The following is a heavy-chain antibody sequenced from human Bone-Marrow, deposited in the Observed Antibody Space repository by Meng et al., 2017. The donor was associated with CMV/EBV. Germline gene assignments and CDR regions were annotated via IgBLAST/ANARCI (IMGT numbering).Heavy chain of an antibody. CDR2: IYHSWST. D-gene: IGHD1-26*01. CDR1: GGSISVRTW. Sequence: CAVSGGSISVRTWWRWVRPPPGQGLEWIGEIYHSWSTNYNPSLKSRVTISVDKSKNQFSLKLSSVTAADTAVYYCARVGSYYEYYFDYWGQGTLVTVSS. CDR3: ARVGSYYEYYFDY. J-gene: IGHJ4*02. V-gene: IGHV4-4*02.